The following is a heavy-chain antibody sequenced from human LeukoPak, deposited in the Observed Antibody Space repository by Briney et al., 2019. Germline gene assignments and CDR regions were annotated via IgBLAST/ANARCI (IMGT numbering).Heavy chain of an antibody. V-gene: IGHV1-2*02. CDR2: INPISGTT. J-gene: IGHJ5*02. CDR1: GYTFTGYY. Sequence: ASVKVSCKGSGYTFTGYYMHWVRQAPGQGLEWMGWINPISGTTNYAQKFQGRVTMTRDTSISTAYMELSRLRSDDTAVYYCARGYGSGSFNWFDPWGQGTLVTVSS. CDR3: ARGYGSGSFNWFDP. D-gene: IGHD3-10*01.